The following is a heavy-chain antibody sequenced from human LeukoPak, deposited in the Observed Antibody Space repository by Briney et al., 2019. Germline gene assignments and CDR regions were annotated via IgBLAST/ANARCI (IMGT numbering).Heavy chain of an antibody. CDR1: GGSISSYY. J-gene: IGHJ3*02. CDR3: ASMASGSYKSGAFDI. V-gene: IGHV4-59*01. D-gene: IGHD1-26*01. Sequence: SETLSLTCTVSGGSISSYYWSWIRQPPGKGLEWIGYIYYSGSTNYNPSPKSRVTISVDTSKNQFSLKLSSVTAADTAVYYCASMASGSYKSGAFDIWGQGTMVTVSS. CDR2: IYYSGST.